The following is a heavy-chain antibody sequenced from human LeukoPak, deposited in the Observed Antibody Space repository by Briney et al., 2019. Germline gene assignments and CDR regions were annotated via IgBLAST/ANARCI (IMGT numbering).Heavy chain of an antibody. CDR1: GYTFTSYG. V-gene: IGHV1-18*01. Sequence: RASVKVSCKASGYTFTSYGISWVRQSPGQGLEWMGWISAYNGNTNYAQKLQGRVTMTTDTSTSTAYMELRSLRSDDTAVYYCAREGYYGDYGGGFDYWGQGTLVTASS. CDR2: ISAYNGNT. D-gene: IGHD4-17*01. CDR3: AREGYYGDYGGGFDY. J-gene: IGHJ4*02.